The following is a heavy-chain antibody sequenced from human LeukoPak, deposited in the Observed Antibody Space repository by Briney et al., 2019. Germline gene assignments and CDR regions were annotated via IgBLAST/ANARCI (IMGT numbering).Heavy chain of an antibody. CDR3: ARVKYGSGSLTLDV. D-gene: IGHD3-10*01. J-gene: IGHJ6*04. Sequence: ASVKVSCNASGYTFTSYDINWVRQATGQGLEWMGWMNPNSGNTGYAQKFQGRVTMTRNTSISTAYMELSSLRSEDTAVYYCARVKYGSGSLTLDVWGKGTTVTVSS. V-gene: IGHV1-8*01. CDR2: MNPNSGNT. CDR1: GYTFTSYD.